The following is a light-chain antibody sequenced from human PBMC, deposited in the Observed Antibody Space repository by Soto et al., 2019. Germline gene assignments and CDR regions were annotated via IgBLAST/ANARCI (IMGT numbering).Light chain of an antibody. CDR3: TSYVGNDIWV. Sequence: QSALTQPPSASGSPGQSVTISCTGTSSDVGDYKYVSWYQQYPGKAPKLMIYEVTKRPSGVPDRFSGSKSGNTASLTVSGRQAEAEADYYCTSYVGNDIWVFGGGTKLTVL. V-gene: IGLV2-8*01. CDR1: SSDVGDYKY. CDR2: EVT. J-gene: IGLJ3*02.